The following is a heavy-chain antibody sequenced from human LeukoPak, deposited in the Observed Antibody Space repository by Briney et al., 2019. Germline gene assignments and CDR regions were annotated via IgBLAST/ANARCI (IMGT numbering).Heavy chain of an antibody. Sequence: ASVKVSCKASGYTFTSYYMHWVRQAPGQGLEWMGIINPSGGSTSYAQKFQGRVTMTRDTSTSTVYMELSSLRSEDTAVYYCARDWGEHSSSWTWGSFDYWGQGTLVTVSS. J-gene: IGHJ4*02. CDR1: GYTFTSYY. V-gene: IGHV1-46*01. CDR3: ARDWGEHSSSWTWGSFDY. CDR2: INPSGGST. D-gene: IGHD6-13*01.